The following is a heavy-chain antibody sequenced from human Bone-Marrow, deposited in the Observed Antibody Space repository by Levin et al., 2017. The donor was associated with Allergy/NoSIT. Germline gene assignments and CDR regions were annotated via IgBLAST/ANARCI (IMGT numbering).Heavy chain of an antibody. CDR1: GGSISSGGYY. CDR3: AGCSSTSCSGGRYYYYYYGMDV. V-gene: IGHV4-31*03. J-gene: IGHJ6*02. D-gene: IGHD2-2*01. Sequence: SCTVSGGSISSGGYYWSWIRQHPGKGLEWIGYIYYSGSTYYNPSLKSRVTISVDTSKNQFSLKLSSVTAADTAVYYCAGCSSTSCSGGRYYYYYYGMDVWGQGTTVTVSS. CDR2: IYYSGST.